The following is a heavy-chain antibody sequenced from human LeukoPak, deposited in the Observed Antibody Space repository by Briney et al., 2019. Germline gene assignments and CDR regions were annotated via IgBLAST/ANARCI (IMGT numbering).Heavy chain of an antibody. CDR1: GYTLTELS. CDR3: ARGGLRFYGAHFDY. J-gene: IGHJ4*02. Sequence: ASVKVSCKVSGYTLTELSMHWVRQAPGKGLEWMGGFDPEDGETIYAQKFQGRVTMTRNTSISTAYMELSSLRSEDTAVYYCARGGLRFYGAHFDYWGQGTLVTVSS. V-gene: IGHV1-24*01. D-gene: IGHD4-17*01. CDR2: FDPEDGET.